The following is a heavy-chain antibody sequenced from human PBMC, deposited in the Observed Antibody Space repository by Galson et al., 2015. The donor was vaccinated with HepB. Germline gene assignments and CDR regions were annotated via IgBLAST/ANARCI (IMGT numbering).Heavy chain of an antibody. CDR3: ARGPLYDFWSGYYHTYYYYYMDV. V-gene: IGHV5-51*03. J-gene: IGHJ6*03. CDR1: GYSFTSYW. Sequence: QSGAEVKKPGESLKISCKGSGYSFTSYWIGWVRQMPGKGLEWMGIIYPGDSDTRYSPSFQGQVTISADKSISTAYLQWSSLKASDTAMYYCARGPLYDFWSGYYHTYYYYYMDVWGKGTRSPSP. CDR2: IYPGDSDT. D-gene: IGHD3-3*01.